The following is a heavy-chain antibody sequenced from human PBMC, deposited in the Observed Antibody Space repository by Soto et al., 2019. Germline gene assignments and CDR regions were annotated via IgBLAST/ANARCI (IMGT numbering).Heavy chain of an antibody. CDR3: ARDSKLRYFDWLSNYCYGMDF. D-gene: IGHD3-9*01. J-gene: IGHJ6*02. CDR2: IYYSGST. CDR1: GGSISSYY. V-gene: IGHV4-59*01. Sequence: SETLSLTCTVSGGSISSYYWSWIRQPPGKGLEWIGYIYYSGSTNYNPSLKSRVTISVDTSKNQFSLKLSSVTAADTAVYYCARDSKLRYFDWLSNYCYGMDFWGQGTTVTVSS.